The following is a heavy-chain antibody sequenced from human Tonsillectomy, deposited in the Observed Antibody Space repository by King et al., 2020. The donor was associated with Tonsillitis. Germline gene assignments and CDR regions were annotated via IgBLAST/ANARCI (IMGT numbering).Heavy chain of an antibody. CDR1: EYTFTSYA. D-gene: IGHD3-22*01. V-gene: IGHV7-4-1*02. CDR3: ARGNPYYDSSGYYYLLDY. Sequence: QLVQSGSELEKAGASVKVSCKASEYTFTSYAMNWVRQAPGQGLEWMGWINTNTGNPTYAQGFTGRFVFSLDTSVSTAYLQISSLKAEDTAVYYCARGNPYYDSSGYYYLLDYWGQGTLVTVSS. J-gene: IGHJ4*02. CDR2: INTNTGNP.